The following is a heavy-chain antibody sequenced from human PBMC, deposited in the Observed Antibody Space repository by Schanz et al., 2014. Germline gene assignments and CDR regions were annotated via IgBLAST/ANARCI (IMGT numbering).Heavy chain of an antibody. Sequence: EVQLVESGGGLVQPGGSLRLSCAASGFTFSSYAMSWVRQAPGKGLEWVSAISGSGGSTYYADSVKGRFTISRDNAKNSLYLQMDSLRAEDTAVYYCARDLPRTFLFDYSGQGTLVTVSS. V-gene: IGHV3-23*04. J-gene: IGHJ4*02. CDR2: ISGSGGST. CDR1: GFTFSSYA. CDR3: ARDLPRTFLFDY.